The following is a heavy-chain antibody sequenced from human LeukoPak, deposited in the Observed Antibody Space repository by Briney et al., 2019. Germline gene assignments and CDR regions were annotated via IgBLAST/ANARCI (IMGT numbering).Heavy chain of an antibody. Sequence: SGPALVNPTQTLTLTCTFSGFSLTSSGMCVSWIRQPPGKALEWLARIDWDDDKFYSTSLKTRLTISRDTSKNQVVLTMTNMDPVDTATFHCARTVAGRIDYWGQGTLVTVSS. V-gene: IGHV2-70*17. CDR2: IDWDDDK. D-gene: IGHD6-19*01. J-gene: IGHJ4*02. CDR1: GFSLTSSGMC. CDR3: ARTVAGRIDY.